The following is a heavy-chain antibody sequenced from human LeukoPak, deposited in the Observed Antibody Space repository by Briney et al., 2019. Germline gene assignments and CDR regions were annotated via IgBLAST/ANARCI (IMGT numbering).Heavy chain of an antibody. CDR3: ARVDLSSGWYGYFQH. Sequence: SVKVSCKASGGTFSSYAISWVRQAPGQGLEWMGGIIPIFGTANYAQKFQGRVTITADKSTSTAYMELSSLRSEDTAVYYCARVDLSSGWYGYFQHWGQGTLVTVSS. CDR2: IIPIFGTA. CDR1: GGTFSSYA. V-gene: IGHV1-69*06. D-gene: IGHD6-19*01. J-gene: IGHJ1*01.